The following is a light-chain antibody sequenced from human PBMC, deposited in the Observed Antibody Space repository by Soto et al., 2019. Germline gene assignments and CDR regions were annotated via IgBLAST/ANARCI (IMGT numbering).Light chain of an antibody. CDR1: QSLSN. CDR3: QQRTNGLT. Sequence: VLTQSPATLSVSPGERSILSCRASQSLSNLAWYQQKPGQAPRLLIYGASTRATGIPARFSGSGFGTDFTLTISSLEPEDFAVYYCQQRTNGLTFGGGTKVDI. J-gene: IGKJ4*01. CDR2: GAS. V-gene: IGKV3-11*01.